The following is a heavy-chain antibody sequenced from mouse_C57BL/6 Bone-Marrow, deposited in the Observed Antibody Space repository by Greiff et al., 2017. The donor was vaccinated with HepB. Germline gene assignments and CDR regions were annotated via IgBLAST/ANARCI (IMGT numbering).Heavy chain of an antibody. CDR3: ARGAAVGNCWYFDV. CDR2: INPNNGGT. Sequence: EVQLQQSGPELVKPGASVKISCKASGYTFTDYYMNWVKQSPGKSLEWIGDINPNNGGTSYNQKFKGKATLTVDKSSSTAYMELRSLTSEDSAVYYCARGAAVGNCWYFDVWGTGTTVTVSS. D-gene: IGHD2-1*01. CDR1: GYTFTDYY. V-gene: IGHV1-26*01. J-gene: IGHJ1*03.